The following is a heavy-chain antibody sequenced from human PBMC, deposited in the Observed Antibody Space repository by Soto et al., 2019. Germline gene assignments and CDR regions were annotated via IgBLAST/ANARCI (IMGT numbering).Heavy chain of an antibody. CDR2: IYPGDSDT. Sequence: GESLKISCEGSGYSFTSYWIGWVRQMPGKGLEWMGIIYPGDSDTRYSPSFQGQVTISADKSISTAYLQWSSLKASDTAMYYCARYMGTADTAMEYFDYWGQGTLVTGSS. CDR1: GYSFTSYW. J-gene: IGHJ4*02. V-gene: IGHV5-51*01. CDR3: ARYMGTADTAMEYFDY. D-gene: IGHD5-18*01.